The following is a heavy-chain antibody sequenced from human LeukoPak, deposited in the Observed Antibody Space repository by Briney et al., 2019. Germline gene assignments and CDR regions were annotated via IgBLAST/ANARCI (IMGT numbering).Heavy chain of an antibody. CDR1: GFTFSDYY. Sequence: PGGSLRLSCAASGFTFSDYYMSWIRQAPGKGLEWVSYISSSGSTIYYADSVKGRFTISRDNAKNSLYLQMNSLRAEDTAVYYCARGPHCSSTSCVDNWFDPWGQGTLVTVSS. CDR3: ARGPHCSSTSCVDNWFDP. CDR2: ISSSGSTI. V-gene: IGHV3-11*01. J-gene: IGHJ5*02. D-gene: IGHD2-2*01.